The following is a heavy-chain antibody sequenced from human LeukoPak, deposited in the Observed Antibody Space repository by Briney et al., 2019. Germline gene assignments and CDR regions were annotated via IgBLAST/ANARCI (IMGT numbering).Heavy chain of an antibody. Sequence: GGSLRLSCAASGFTVTDYAMTWVRQAPGKGLEWVSAISGSGGRTYYADSVKGRFTVSRDNSKNTLYLQMNSLRAEDTAVYYCAKDRVGATLYFDCWGQGTLVTVSS. CDR3: AKDRVGATLYFDC. CDR1: GFTVTDYA. V-gene: IGHV3-23*01. CDR2: ISGSGGRT. D-gene: IGHD1-26*01. J-gene: IGHJ4*02.